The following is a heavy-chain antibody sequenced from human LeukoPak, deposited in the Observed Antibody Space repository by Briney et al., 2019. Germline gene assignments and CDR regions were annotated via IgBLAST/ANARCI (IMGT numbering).Heavy chain of an antibody. Sequence: SQTLSLTCTVSGGSISSGGYYWSWIRQHPGKGLEWIGYIYYSGSTYYNPSLKSRVTISVDTSKNQFSLKLSSVTAADTAVYYCASGTDLEYSSSRVWFDPWGQGTLVTVSS. CDR1: GGSISSGGYY. D-gene: IGHD6-6*01. CDR3: ASGTDLEYSSSRVWFDP. CDR2: IYYSGST. J-gene: IGHJ5*02. V-gene: IGHV4-31*03.